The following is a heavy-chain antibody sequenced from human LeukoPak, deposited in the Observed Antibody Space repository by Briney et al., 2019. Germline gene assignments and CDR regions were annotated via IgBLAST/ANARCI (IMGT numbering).Heavy chain of an antibody. Sequence: ASVKVSCKASGYTFISYGISWVRQAPGQGLEWMGWISAYNGNTNYAQKFQGRVTMTTDTSTSTAYMELTSLTSDDTAVYYCAGGFFRAWYYFDYWGQGTLVTVSS. V-gene: IGHV1-18*01. CDR3: AGGFFRAWYYFDY. J-gene: IGHJ4*02. CDR1: GYTFISYG. D-gene: IGHD6-25*01. CDR2: ISAYNGNT.